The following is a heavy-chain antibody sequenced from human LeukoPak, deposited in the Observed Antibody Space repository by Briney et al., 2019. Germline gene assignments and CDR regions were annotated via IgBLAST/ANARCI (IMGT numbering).Heavy chain of an antibody. CDR3: AKDLLLLWSPYNDY. CDR2: ISGCGGST. J-gene: IGHJ4*02. V-gene: IGHV3-23*01. Sequence: GGSLRLSCAASGFTFSSYAMSWVRQAPGKGLEWVSAISGCGGSTYYADSVKGRFTISRDNSKNTLYLQMNSLRAEDTAVYYCAKDLLLLWSPYNDYWGQGTLVTVSS. D-gene: IGHD3-10*01. CDR1: GFTFSSYA.